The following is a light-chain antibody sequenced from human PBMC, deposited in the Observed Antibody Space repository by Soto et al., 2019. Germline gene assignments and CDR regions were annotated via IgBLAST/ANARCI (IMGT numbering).Light chain of an antibody. J-gene: IGKJ4*01. CDR1: QTISSNY. CDR2: GAS. V-gene: IGKV3-20*01. Sequence: EVVLTQSPGTLSLSPGERVTLSCRASQTISSNYLAWYQHKPGQAPRLLIFGASNRATGIPERFSGSGSGTDFTLTISGLEAEDFAVYYCQQYSGLILTFGGGTKLDI. CDR3: QQYSGLILT.